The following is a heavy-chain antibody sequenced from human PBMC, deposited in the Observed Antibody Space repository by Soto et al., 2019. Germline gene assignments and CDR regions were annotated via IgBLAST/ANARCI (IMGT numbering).Heavy chain of an antibody. CDR1: GFTFSSYW. CDR3: ARGDGDYYDGNGYLGRH. D-gene: IGHD3-22*01. Sequence: AGGSLRLSFAAPGFTFSSYWMPWVRQAPGKGLVWVARIKSDGSGTIYADSVKGRLTISRDNARNTLYLQMNSLRAEDTAVYFCARGDGDYYDGNGYLGRHWGQGT. CDR2: IKSDGSGT. J-gene: IGHJ4*02. V-gene: IGHV3-74*01.